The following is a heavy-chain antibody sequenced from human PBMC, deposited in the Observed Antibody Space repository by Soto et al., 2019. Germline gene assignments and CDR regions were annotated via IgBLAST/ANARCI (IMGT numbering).Heavy chain of an antibody. Sequence: QVQLVESGGGVVQPGRSLRLSCAASGFTFSSYGMHWVRQAPGKGLEWVAVIWYDGSNKYYADSVKGRFTISRDNSKNTLYLQMNSLRAEDTAVYYCARDMGSMVRGVIPLRGAFDIWGQGTMVTVSS. D-gene: IGHD3-10*01. CDR3: ARDMGSMVRGVIPLRGAFDI. J-gene: IGHJ3*02. V-gene: IGHV3-33*01. CDR1: GFTFSSYG. CDR2: IWYDGSNK.